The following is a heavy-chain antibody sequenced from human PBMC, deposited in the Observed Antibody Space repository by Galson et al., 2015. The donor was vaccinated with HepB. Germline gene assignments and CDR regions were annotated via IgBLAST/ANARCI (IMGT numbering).Heavy chain of an antibody. Sequence: SLRLSCAASGFTFSSYAMSWVRQAPGKGLEWVSAISGSGGSTYYADSVKGRFTISRDNSKNTLYLQMNSLRAEDTAVYYCAKTPWDNKFAGDVDYYYMDVWGKGTTVTVSS. CDR3: AKTPWDNKFAGDVDYYYMDV. CDR1: GFTFSSYA. D-gene: IGHD3-16*01. J-gene: IGHJ6*03. CDR2: ISGSGGST. V-gene: IGHV3-23*01.